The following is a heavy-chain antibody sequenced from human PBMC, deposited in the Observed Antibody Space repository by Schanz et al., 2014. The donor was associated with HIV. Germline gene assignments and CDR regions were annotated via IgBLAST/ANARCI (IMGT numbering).Heavy chain of an antibody. CDR3: AASMYNGSYGTHYYFDL. J-gene: IGHJ2*01. CDR1: GGPFSRFG. CDR2: INPTYGIA. Sequence: QVRLVQSGAEVKKPGSSVKVSCKASGGPFSRFGISWVRQARGQGREWMGGINPTYGIANYARKFKGRVTITEDKSTSPAYMELSSLRSEDTDEYYCAASMYNGSYGTHYYFDLWGRGTLVTVSS. D-gene: IGHD1-26*01. V-gene: IGHV1-69*17.